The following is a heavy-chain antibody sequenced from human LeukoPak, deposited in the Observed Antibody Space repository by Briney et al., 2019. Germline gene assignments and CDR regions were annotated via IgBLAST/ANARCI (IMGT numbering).Heavy chain of an antibody. CDR1: GYTFTSYY. V-gene: IGHV1-46*01. D-gene: IGHD3-22*01. CDR3: ARVFRNYYDSSGYYPDAFDI. CDR2: INPSGGST. J-gene: IGHJ3*02. Sequence: ASVKVSCKASGYTFTSYYMHWVRQAPGQGLERMGIINPSGGSTSYAQKFQGRVTMTRDMSTSTVYMELSSLRSEDTAVYYCARVFRNYYDSSGYYPDAFDIWGQGTMVTVSS.